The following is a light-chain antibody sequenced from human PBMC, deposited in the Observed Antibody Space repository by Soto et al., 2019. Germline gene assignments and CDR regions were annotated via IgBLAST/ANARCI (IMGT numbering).Light chain of an antibody. J-gene: IGKJ5*01. CDR3: QQYNTYSAT. Sequence: DIQMTQSPSTLSPSVGDRVTITCRASQNIVNWLAWYQQKPGKAPKILIYGAYTLERGVPSRFSGSGSGTEFILTIPHLQPDDFATYYCQQYNTYSATFGQGTRLEIK. CDR2: GAY. CDR1: QNIVNW. V-gene: IGKV1-5*01.